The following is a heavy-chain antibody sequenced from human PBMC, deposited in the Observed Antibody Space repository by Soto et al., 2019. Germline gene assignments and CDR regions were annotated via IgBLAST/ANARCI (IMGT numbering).Heavy chain of an antibody. D-gene: IGHD3-22*01. J-gene: IGHJ4*02. V-gene: IGHV3-66*01. Sequence: EVQLVESGGGLVQPGGSLRLSCAASGFTVSSNYMSWVRQAPGKGLEWVSVIYSGGSKYYADSVKGRFTISRDNSKNTLYLQMNSLRAEDTAVYSCARGYSTYYDSSGSLVGDYWGQGTLVTVSS. CDR3: ARGYSTYYDSSGSLVGDY. CDR1: GFTVSSNY. CDR2: IYSGGSK.